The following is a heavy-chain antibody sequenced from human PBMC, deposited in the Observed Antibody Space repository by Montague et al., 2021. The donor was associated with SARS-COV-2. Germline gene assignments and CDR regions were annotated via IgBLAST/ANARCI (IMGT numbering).Heavy chain of an antibody. D-gene: IGHD2-21*01. Sequence: SETLSLTCTVSGGSIISPMYYWGWIRPSPGQQLEWIGSIYHSGTTYYNPSLQSRVTISIDTCKNQFHLALTSATAADTTVYYCARRRSRGARYDFGGEGTLVAVS. CDR3: ARRRSRGARYDF. V-gene: IGHV4-39*01. J-gene: IGHJ4*02. CDR2: IYHSGTT. CDR1: GGSIISPMYY.